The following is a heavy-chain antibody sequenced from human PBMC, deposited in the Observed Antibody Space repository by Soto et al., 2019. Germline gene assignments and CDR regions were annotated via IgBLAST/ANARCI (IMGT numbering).Heavy chain of an antibody. Sequence: ESGGGVVQPGRSMRLSCAASGFTFSSYAMHWVRQAPGKGLEWVAVISYDGSNKYYADSVKGRFTISRDNSKNTLYLQMNSLRAEDTAVYYCAESGASVAAPSRYWGQGTLVTVSS. V-gene: IGHV3-30-3*01. CDR2: ISYDGSNK. D-gene: IGHD2-15*01. J-gene: IGHJ4*02. CDR1: GFTFSSYA. CDR3: AESGASVAAPSRY.